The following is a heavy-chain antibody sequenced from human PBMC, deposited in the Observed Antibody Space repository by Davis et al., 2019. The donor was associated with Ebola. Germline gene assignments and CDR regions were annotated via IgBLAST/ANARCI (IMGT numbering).Heavy chain of an antibody. CDR3: AKREYYDFWYFDL. Sequence: GESLKISRAASGFTFSSYAMSWVRQAPGKGLEWVSAISGSGGSTYYADSVKGRFTISRDNSKNTLYLQMNSLRAEDTAVYYCAKREYYDFWYFDLWGRGTLVTVSS. V-gene: IGHV3-23*01. J-gene: IGHJ2*01. CDR2: ISGSGGST. CDR1: GFTFSSYA. D-gene: IGHD3-3*01.